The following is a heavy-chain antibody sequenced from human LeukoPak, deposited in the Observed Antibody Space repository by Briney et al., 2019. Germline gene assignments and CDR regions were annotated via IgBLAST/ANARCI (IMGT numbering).Heavy chain of an antibody. Sequence: GGSLRLSCAASGFTFSSYAMSWVRQAPGKGLEWVSAISGSGGSTYYADSVKGRFTISRDNSKNTLYLQINSLRAEDTAVYYCAKGGYCSSSSCSREGFDPWGQGTLVTVSS. V-gene: IGHV3-23*01. D-gene: IGHD2-2*01. CDR2: ISGSGGST. J-gene: IGHJ5*02. CDR1: GFTFSSYA. CDR3: AKGGYCSSSSCSREGFDP.